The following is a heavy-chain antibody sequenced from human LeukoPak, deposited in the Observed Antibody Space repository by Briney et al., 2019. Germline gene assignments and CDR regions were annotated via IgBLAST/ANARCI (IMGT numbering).Heavy chain of an antibody. CDR2: IWYDGSNK. J-gene: IGHJ4*02. Sequence: PGGSLRLSCAASGFTFSKYGMQWVRQAPGKGLEWVAVIWYDGSNKYYADSVKGRFTISRDSSKNTLYLQMNSLRAEDTAVYYCAHSNFDYWGQGTLVTVSS. V-gene: IGHV3-33*08. D-gene: IGHD2-15*01. CDR1: GFTFSKYG. CDR3: AHSNFDY.